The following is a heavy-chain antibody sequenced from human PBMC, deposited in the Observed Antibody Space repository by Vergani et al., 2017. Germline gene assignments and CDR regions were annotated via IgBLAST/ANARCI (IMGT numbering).Heavy chain of an antibody. CDR3: ARHNLWGDSQTGIDF. V-gene: IGHV4-39*01. Sequence: QLQLLESGPGLVKPSATLSLTCSVSGASTRSSNYYWGWIRQPPGKGLEWIASIYYSGSTYYNPSLKSRVTISVDTSKNQFSLKLSSVTAADTAVYYCARHNLWGDSQTGIDFWGLGTLVIVSS. D-gene: IGHD2-21*02. CDR2: IYYSGST. J-gene: IGHJ4*02. CDR1: GASTRSSNYY.